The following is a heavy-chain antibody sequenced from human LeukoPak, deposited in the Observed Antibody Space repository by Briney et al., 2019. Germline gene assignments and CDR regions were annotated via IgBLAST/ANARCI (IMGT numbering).Heavy chain of an antibody. V-gene: IGHV3-48*04. D-gene: IGHD4-17*01. J-gene: IGHJ4*02. CDR2: ISSSGSTI. Sequence: GGSLRLSCAASGFTFSSYAMHWVRQAPGKGLEWVSYISSSGSTIYYADSVKGRFTISRDNAKNSLYLQMNSLRAEDTAVYYCARGNPTVNFDYWGQGTLVTVSS. CDR1: GFTFSSYA. CDR3: ARGNPTVNFDY.